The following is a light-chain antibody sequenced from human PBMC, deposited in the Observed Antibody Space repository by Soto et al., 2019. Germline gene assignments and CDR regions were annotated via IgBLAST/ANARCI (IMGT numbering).Light chain of an antibody. CDR2: EVI. J-gene: IGLJ7*01. Sequence: QSALTQPPSASGSPGQSVTISCAGTSSDVGDYDYVSWYQLHPGKAPKLLIYEVIKRPSGVPDRFSGSKTGNTASLTVAGLQTEDEADYYCSSYAGSNGLLFGGGTQLTVL. CDR3: SSYAGSNGLL. V-gene: IGLV2-8*01. CDR1: SSDVGDYDY.